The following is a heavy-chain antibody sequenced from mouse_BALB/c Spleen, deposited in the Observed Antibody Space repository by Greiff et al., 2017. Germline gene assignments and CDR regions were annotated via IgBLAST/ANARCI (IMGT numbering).Heavy chain of an antibody. CDR3: ARREYYGSSYEAMDY. Sequence: VQLQQSGAELVRPGVSVKISCKGSGYTFTDYAMHWVKQSHAKSLEWIGVISTYYGDASYNQKFKGKATMTVDKSSSTAYMELARLTSEDSAIYYCARREYYGSSYEAMDYWGQGTSVTVSS. J-gene: IGHJ4*01. V-gene: IGHV1S137*01. D-gene: IGHD1-1*01. CDR1: GYTFTDYA. CDR2: ISTYYGDA.